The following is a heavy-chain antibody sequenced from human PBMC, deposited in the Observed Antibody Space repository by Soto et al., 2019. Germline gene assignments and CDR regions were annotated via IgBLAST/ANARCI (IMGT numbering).Heavy chain of an antibody. D-gene: IGHD3-10*01. CDR2: LSGSGGTT. Sequence: EVQLLESGGGLVQPGGSLRLSCSTSGFTFSTYAMNWVRQAPGKGLEWVSGLSGSGGTTYYADSVRGRFTISRDNSKNILFLQMNSLRAEDTALYYCAKQRADYGSGSDTYYFDFWGQGTLVTVSS. CDR3: AKQRADYGSGSDTYYFDF. V-gene: IGHV3-23*01. J-gene: IGHJ4*02. CDR1: GFTFSTYA.